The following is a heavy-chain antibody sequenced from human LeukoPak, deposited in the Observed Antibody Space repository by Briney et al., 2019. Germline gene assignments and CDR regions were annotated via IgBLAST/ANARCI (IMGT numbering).Heavy chain of an antibody. D-gene: IGHD1-1*01. CDR3: TTDNWTDGPPASDF. CDR1: GFTFSNAW. J-gene: IGHJ4*02. V-gene: IGHV3-15*01. CDR2: IKSKTDGGTT. Sequence: KSGGSLRLSCAASGFTFSNAWMSWVRQAPGKGLEWVGRIKSKTDGGTTDYAAPVKGRFTISRDDSKNTLYLQMNSLKTEDTAVDYFTTDNWTDGPPASDFWGQGTRVPVSS.